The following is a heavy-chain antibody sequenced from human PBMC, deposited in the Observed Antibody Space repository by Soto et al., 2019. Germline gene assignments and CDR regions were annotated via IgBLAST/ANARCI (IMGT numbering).Heavy chain of an antibody. J-gene: IGHJ6*02. V-gene: IGHV4-59*12. CDR3: APHYYGSGSSNYYDMDV. D-gene: IGHD3-10*01. CDR2: IYYSGNT. CDR1: GGSICGYY. Sequence: SETLSITCTVCGGSICGYYWSGIRQHPGKGLEWIGYIYYSGNTNYNPSLKSRVTISVDTSKSQFSLKLSSVTAADTAVYYCAPHYYGSGSSNYYDMDVWGQGTTLTVSS.